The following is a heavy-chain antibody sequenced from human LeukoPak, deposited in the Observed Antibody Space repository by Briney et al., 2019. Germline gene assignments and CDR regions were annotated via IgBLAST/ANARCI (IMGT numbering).Heavy chain of an antibody. D-gene: IGHD1-26*01. V-gene: IGHV3-21*01. Sequence: GGSLRLSCATSGFTFSGHSMSWVRQAPGKGLEWVSSITSTATHTYYADSVKGRFTISRDNAKNSLTLQTSSLTVADTGIYYCARDGSPNYGYYAFFDNWGQGTLVTVSS. CDR1: GFTFSGHS. CDR3: ARDGSPNYGYYAFFDN. J-gene: IGHJ4*02. CDR2: ITSTATHT.